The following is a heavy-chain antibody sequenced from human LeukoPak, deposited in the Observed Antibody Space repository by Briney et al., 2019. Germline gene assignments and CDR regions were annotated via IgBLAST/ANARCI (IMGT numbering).Heavy chain of an antibody. CDR3: ARRRRNYYGSGNPTRPFGWFDP. D-gene: IGHD3-10*01. J-gene: IGHJ5*02. Sequence: PSETLSLTCTVSGGSISSYYWSWIRQPPGKGLEWIGYIYYSGSTNYNPSLKSRVTISVDTSKNQFSLKLSSVTAADTAVYYCARRRRNYYGSGNPTRPFGWFDPWGQGTLVTVSS. CDR2: IYYSGST. V-gene: IGHV4-59*12. CDR1: GGSISSYY.